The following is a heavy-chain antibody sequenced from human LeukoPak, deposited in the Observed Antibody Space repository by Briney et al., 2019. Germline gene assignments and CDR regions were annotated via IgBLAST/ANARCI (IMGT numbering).Heavy chain of an antibody. D-gene: IGHD6-19*01. CDR2: IYHSGST. CDR3: ATLPYSSGWSHFDY. V-gene: IGHV4-38-2*02. Sequence: PSETLSLTCTVSGYSISSGYYRGWIRQPPGKGLEWIGSIYHSGSTYYNPSLKSRVTISVDTSKNQFSLKLSSVTAADTAVYYCATLPYSSGWSHFDYWGQGTLVTVSS. J-gene: IGHJ4*02. CDR1: GYSISSGYY.